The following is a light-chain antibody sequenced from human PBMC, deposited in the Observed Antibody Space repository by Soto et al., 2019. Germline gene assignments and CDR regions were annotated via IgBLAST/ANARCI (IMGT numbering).Light chain of an antibody. V-gene: IGKV3-20*01. Sequence: EIGLPQSPGPLSSSPGERATLSCRASQSVSSSYLTWYQQKPCHAPRLRIYGASSRATGLPDRFSGSGSGTDLTLTISRLAPEDFAVYYCQQYGSYHLTCGGGTKVEIK. CDR2: GAS. J-gene: IGKJ4*01. CDR1: QSVSSSY. CDR3: QQYGSYHLT.